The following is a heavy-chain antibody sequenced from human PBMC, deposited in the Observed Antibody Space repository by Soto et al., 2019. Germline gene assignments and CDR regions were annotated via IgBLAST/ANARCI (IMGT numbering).Heavy chain of an antibody. D-gene: IGHD3-9*01. V-gene: IGHV1-69*02. Sequence: QVQLVQSGAEVKKPGSSVKVSCKASGGTFSSYTISWVRQAPGQGLEWMGRIIPILGIANYAQKFQGRVTITADKSTSPAYMELSRLRSEDTAVYYCASSNDILTGYPSWGQGTLVTVSS. J-gene: IGHJ4*02. CDR2: IIPILGIA. CDR1: GGTFSSYT. CDR3: ASSNDILTGYPS.